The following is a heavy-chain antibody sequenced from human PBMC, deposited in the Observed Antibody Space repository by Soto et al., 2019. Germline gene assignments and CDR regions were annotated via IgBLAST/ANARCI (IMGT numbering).Heavy chain of an antibody. CDR2: IYYSGST. V-gene: IGHV4-39*01. CDR1: GGSISSSSYY. J-gene: IGHJ4*02. D-gene: IGHD3-22*01. CDR3: ARQTILRYDSSGPYYFDY. Sequence: PSETLSLTCTVSGGSISSSSYYWGWIRQPPGKGLEWIGSIYYSGSTYYNPSLKSRVTISVDTSKNQFSLKLSSVTAADTAVYYCARQTILRYDSSGPYYFDYWGQGTLVTVSS.